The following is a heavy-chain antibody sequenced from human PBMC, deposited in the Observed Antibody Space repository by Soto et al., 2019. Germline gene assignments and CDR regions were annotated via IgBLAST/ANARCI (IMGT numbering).Heavy chain of an antibody. CDR1: GGTFSSYT. CDR3: ARAIDYYYYMDV. J-gene: IGHJ6*03. CDR2: IIPSLGIA. V-gene: IGHV1-69*02. D-gene: IGHD2-2*01. Sequence: QVQLVQSGAEVKKPGSSVKVSCKASGGTFSSYTVSWVRQAPGQGLVWMGRIIPSLGIANYAQKFQGKVTFTADKSTNTAYMELSSLKSEDTAVYYCARAIDYYYYMDVWGKGTTVTVSS.